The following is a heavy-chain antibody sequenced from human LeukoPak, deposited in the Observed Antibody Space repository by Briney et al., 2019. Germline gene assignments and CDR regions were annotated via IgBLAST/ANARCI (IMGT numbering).Heavy chain of an antibody. J-gene: IGHJ4*02. CDR2: ISWDGGST. CDR3: ARGRGYSSSSAALDY. D-gene: IGHD6-6*01. Sequence: GGSLRLSCAASGFTFDDYTMHWVRQAPGKGLEWVSLISWDGGSTYYADSVKGRSTISRDNSKTSLYLQMNSLRTEDTALYYCARGRGYSSSSAALDYWGQGTLVTVSS. V-gene: IGHV3-43*01. CDR1: GFTFDDYT.